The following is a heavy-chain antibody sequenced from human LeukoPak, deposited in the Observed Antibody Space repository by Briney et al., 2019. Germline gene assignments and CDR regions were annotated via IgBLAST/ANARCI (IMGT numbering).Heavy chain of an antibody. CDR1: GGSISSSSYY. CDR3: ASLPSNTVTHDY. V-gene: IGHV4-39*07. Sequence: PSETLSLTCSVSGGSISSSSYYWGWIRQPPGKGLEWIGSIYYSGSTSYNPSLKSRVTLSVDTSKNQFSLKLRSVTAADTAVYYCASLPSNTVTHDYWGQGTLVTVSS. J-gene: IGHJ4*02. D-gene: IGHD4-11*01. CDR2: IYYSGST.